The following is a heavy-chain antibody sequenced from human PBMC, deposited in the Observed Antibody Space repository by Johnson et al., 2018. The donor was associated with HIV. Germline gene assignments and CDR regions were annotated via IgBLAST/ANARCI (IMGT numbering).Heavy chain of an antibody. CDR1: GFTFSSYA. V-gene: IGHV3-30-3*01. CDR3: ARVRSSSAYAFDI. D-gene: IGHD6-13*01. Sequence: QVQLVESGGGVVQPGRSLRLSCAASGFTFSSYAMHWVRQAPGKGLEWVAVISYDGSNKYYADSVKGRFTISRENSKNTRYLQMNSLRAEDTAVYYCARVRSSSAYAFDIWGQGTMVTVSS. CDR2: ISYDGSNK. J-gene: IGHJ3*02.